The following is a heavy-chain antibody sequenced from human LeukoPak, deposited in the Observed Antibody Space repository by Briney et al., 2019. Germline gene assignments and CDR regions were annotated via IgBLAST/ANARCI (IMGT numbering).Heavy chain of an antibody. Sequence: SETLSLTCSVSGYSIGSGYDWAWIRQPPGKGLEWIGSINYSGRPYYNPSLKSRVTISVDTSKNQFSLKLSSVTAADTAVYYCARGGAMYYYGSGSYNYWGQGTLVTVSS. J-gene: IGHJ4*02. D-gene: IGHD3-10*01. CDR3: ARGGAMYYYGSGSYNY. V-gene: IGHV4-38-2*02. CDR1: GYSIGSGYD. CDR2: INYSGRP.